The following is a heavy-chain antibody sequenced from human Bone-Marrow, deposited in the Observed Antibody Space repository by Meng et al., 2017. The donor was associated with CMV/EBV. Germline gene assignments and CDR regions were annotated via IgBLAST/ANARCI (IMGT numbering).Heavy chain of an antibody. CDR1: GFTFSSYS. CDR2: ISSSSSTI. J-gene: IGHJ4*02. D-gene: IGHD6-19*01. V-gene: IGHV3-48*04. Sequence: GGSLRLSCSASGFTFSSYSMNWVRQAPGKGLEWVSYISSSSSTIYYADSVKGRFTISRDNAKNSLYLQMNSLRAEDTALYYCAKDPRGFSSSLDYWGQGTLVTVSS. CDR3: AKDPRGFSSSLDY.